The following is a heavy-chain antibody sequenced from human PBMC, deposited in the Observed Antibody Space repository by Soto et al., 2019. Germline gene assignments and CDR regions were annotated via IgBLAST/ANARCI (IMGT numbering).Heavy chain of an antibody. CDR1: GYTFSKYA. CDR3: ARGAPGYGDYEARYYYYGMDV. V-gene: IGHV1-3*01. J-gene: IGHJ6*02. D-gene: IGHD4-17*01. CDR2: INAGNGNT. Sequence: GASVKVSCKASGYTFSKYAMQWVRQALGQRPEWMGWINAGNGNTKYSQKFQDRFTITRDTSANTAYMELSSLRSEDTAVYYCARGAPGYGDYEARYYYYGMDVWGQGTTVTVSS.